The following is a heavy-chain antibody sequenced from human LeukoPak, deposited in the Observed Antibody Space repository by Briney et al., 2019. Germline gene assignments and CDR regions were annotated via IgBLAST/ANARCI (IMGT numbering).Heavy chain of an antibody. Sequence: GGSLRLSCAASGFTFSSYSVNWVRQAPGKGLEWVSYISSSSSTIYYADSVKGRFTISRDNAKNSLYLQMNSLRAEDTAVYYCARDTYVWGSYRYDYWGQGTLVTVSS. V-gene: IGHV3-48*01. J-gene: IGHJ4*02. CDR3: ARDTYVWGSYRYDY. CDR1: GFTFSSYS. CDR2: ISSSSSTI. D-gene: IGHD3-16*02.